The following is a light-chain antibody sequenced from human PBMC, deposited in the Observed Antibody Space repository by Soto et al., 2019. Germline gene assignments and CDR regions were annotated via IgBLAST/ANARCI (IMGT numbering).Light chain of an antibody. Sequence: DIVMTQSPDSLAVSLGERATINCKSSQSVLHSSNNKNYLAWYQQKPGQPPKLLIYWASTRESGVPDRFSGSGSGTDFTLTISSLQAEDVAVYYCLQYYSARTFGQGTKLEIK. CDR3: LQYYSART. CDR1: QSVLHSSNNKNY. J-gene: IGKJ2*02. V-gene: IGKV4-1*01. CDR2: WAS.